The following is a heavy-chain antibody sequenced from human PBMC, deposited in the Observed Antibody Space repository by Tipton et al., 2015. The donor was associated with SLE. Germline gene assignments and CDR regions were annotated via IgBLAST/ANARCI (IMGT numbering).Heavy chain of an antibody. CDR2: IYYSGST. CDR3: AREDGYSGYPH. CDR1: GGSISSHY. J-gene: IGHJ4*02. V-gene: IGHV4-59*11. D-gene: IGHD5-12*01. Sequence: TLSLTCTVSGGSISSHYWSWIRQPPGKGLEWIGDIYYSGSTNYNPSLKSRVTISVDTSKNQFSLKLSSVTAADTAVYYCAREDGYSGYPHWGQGTLVTVSS.